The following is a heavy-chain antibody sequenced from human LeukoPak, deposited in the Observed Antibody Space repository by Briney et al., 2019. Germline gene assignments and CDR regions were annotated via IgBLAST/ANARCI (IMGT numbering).Heavy chain of an antibody. D-gene: IGHD6-19*01. V-gene: IGHV4-59*08. CDR1: GGSISSYY. J-gene: IGHJ4*02. CDR3: ARQRDEGIAVPRTTDY. CDR2: IYYSGST. Sequence: SETLSLTCTVSGGSISSYYWSWIRQPPGKGLEWIGNIYYSGSTNYNPSLKSRVTISVDTSKNQFSLKLSSVTAADTAVYYCARQRDEGIAVPRTTDYWGQGTLVTVSS.